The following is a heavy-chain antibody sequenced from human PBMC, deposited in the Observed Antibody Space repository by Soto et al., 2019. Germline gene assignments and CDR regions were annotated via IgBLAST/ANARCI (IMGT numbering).Heavy chain of an antibody. D-gene: IGHD2-2*01. Sequence: ASVKVSCKASGGTFSSYAISWVRQAPGQGLEWMGGIIPIFGTANYAQKFQGRVTITADESTSTAYMELSSLRSEDTAVYYCAAGSDCSSTSCYYYYGMDVWGQGTTVTVSS. CDR1: GGTFSSYA. J-gene: IGHJ6*02. CDR3: AAGSDCSSTSCYYYYGMDV. V-gene: IGHV1-69*13. CDR2: IIPIFGTA.